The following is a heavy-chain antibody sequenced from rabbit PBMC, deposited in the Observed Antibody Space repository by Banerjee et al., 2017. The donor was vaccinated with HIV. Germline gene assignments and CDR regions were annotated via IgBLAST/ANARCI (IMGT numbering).Heavy chain of an antibody. Sequence: QSLEESGGDLVKPGASLTLTCTASGFSFSSSYYMCWVRQAPGKGLEWSACIYGGSSGASYYASWAKGRFTISKTSSTTVTLQMTSLTAADTATYFCARGITNIGVRACAFNLWGQGTLVTVS. D-gene: IGHD4-1*01. CDR3: ARGITNIGVRACAFNL. CDR2: IYGGSSGAS. V-gene: IGHV1S40*01. CDR1: GFSFSSSYY. J-gene: IGHJ4*01.